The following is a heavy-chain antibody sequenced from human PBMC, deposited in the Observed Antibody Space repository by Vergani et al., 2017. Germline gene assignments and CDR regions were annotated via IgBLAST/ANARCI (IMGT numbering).Heavy chain of an antibody. Sequence: QVQLQESGPGLVKPSQTLSLTCTVSGGSISSGDYYWSWIRQPPGKGLEWIGYIYSSGSTYYNPSLKSRVTISVDTSKNQFSLKLSSVTAADTAVYYCAGGYCSSTSCYYFDYWGQGTLVTVSS. CDR2: IYSSGST. CDR1: GGSISSGDYY. CDR3: AGGYCSSTSCYYFDY. J-gene: IGHJ4*02. D-gene: IGHD2-2*01. V-gene: IGHV4-30-4*08.